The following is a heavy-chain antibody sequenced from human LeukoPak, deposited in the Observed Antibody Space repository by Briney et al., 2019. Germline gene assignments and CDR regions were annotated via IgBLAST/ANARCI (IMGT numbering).Heavy chain of an antibody. V-gene: IGHV3-23*01. CDR1: GFTFSSYA. CDR2: ISGSGGST. CDR3: AKLHRSWSFNDAFDI. Sequence: PGGSLRLSCAASGFTFSSYAMSWVRQAPGKGLEWVSAISGSGGSTYYADSVKGRFTISRDNSKSTLYLQMNSLRAEDTAVYYCAKLHRSWSFNDAFDIWGQGTMVTVSS. J-gene: IGHJ3*02. D-gene: IGHD6-13*01.